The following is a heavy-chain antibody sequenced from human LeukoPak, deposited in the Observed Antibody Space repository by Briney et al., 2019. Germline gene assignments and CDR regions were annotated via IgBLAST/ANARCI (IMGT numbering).Heavy chain of an antibody. V-gene: IGHV1-18*01. CDR3: ARGAEYSGNDTARYSFDY. D-gene: IGHD5-12*01. J-gene: IGHJ4*02. CDR1: VYTFTIYG. Sequence: GASVSVSSKASVYTFTIYGISWVRQAPAQGLEWMGWISAYNGNTNYAQKLQGRVTMTTDTSTSSAYMELRSLRSDDTAVYYCARGAEYSGNDTARYSFDYWGQGTLVTVSS. CDR2: ISAYNGNT.